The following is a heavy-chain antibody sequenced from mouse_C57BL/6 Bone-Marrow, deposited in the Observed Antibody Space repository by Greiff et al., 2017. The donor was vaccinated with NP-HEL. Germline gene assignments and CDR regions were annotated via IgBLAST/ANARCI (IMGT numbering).Heavy chain of an antibody. Sequence: QVQLQQSGAELVRPGASVKLSCKASGYTFTDYYINWVKQRPGQGLEWIARIYPGSGNTYYNEKFKGKATLTAEKSSSTAYMQLSSLTSEDSAVYFCARWYNYAMDYWGQGTSFTVSS. CDR3: ARWYNYAMDY. CDR2: IYPGSGNT. CDR1: GYTFTDYY. J-gene: IGHJ4*01. V-gene: IGHV1-76*01. D-gene: IGHD1-1*02.